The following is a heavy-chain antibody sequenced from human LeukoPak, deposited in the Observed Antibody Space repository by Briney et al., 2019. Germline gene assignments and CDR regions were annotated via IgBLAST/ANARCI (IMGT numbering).Heavy chain of an antibody. D-gene: IGHD3-10*01. J-gene: IGHJ4*02. Sequence: GASVKVSCKASGYTFTGYYMHWVRQAPGQGLEWMGWINPNSGGTNYAQKFQGRVTMTRDTSISTAYMELSRLRSDDTAVYYCARARPGAHGSGSYPDYWGQGTLVTVSS. CDR3: ARARPGAHGSGSYPDY. CDR2: INPNSGGT. V-gene: IGHV1-2*02. CDR1: GYTFTGYY.